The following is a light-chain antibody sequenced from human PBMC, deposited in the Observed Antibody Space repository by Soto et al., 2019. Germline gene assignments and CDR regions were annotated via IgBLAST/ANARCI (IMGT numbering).Light chain of an antibody. CDR1: SSDIGNYDF. CDR3: SSYTTSTSFIL. J-gene: IGLJ2*01. CDR2: EVS. Sequence: QSVLTQPASVSGSPGQSITISCTGTSSDIGNYDFVSWYQHFPGTAPKAMIYEVSSRPSGVSNRFSGSKSGNTASLTISGLQAEDEAYYYCSSYTTSTSFILFGGGTKLTVX. V-gene: IGLV2-14*01.